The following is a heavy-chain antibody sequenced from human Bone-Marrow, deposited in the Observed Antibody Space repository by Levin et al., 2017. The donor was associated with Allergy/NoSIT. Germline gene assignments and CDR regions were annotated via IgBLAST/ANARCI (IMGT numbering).Heavy chain of an antibody. CDR3: ANHKSYTWYSDF. D-gene: IGHD2-2*02. Sequence: PGGSLRLSCAASGLTFSSYAMSWVRQAPGKGLEWVSVITGSGDSTYYADSVQGRFTISRDNSKNTVYLQMNSLSAEDTAVYYCANHKSYTWYSDFWGQGALVTVSS. CDR1: GLTFSSYA. CDR2: ITGSGDST. J-gene: IGHJ4*02. V-gene: IGHV3-23*01.